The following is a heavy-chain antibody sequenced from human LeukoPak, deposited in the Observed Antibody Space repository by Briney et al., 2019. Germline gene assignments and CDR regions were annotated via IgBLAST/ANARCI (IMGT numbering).Heavy chain of an antibody. Sequence: GGSLRLSCAASGFPFSSYSMNWVRQAPGKGLEWVSSISSSSSYIYYADSVKGRFTISRDNAKNSLYLQMNSLRAEDTAVYYCARARVGSTNWFDPWGQGALATVSS. CDR1: GFPFSSYS. CDR2: ISSSSSYI. V-gene: IGHV3-21*01. D-gene: IGHD1-26*01. CDR3: ARARVGSTNWFDP. J-gene: IGHJ5*02.